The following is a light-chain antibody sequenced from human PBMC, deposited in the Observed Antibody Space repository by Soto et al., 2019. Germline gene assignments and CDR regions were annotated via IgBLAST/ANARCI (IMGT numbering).Light chain of an antibody. J-gene: IGKJ1*01. CDR3: QQYNSYSWT. Sequence: DIQMTQSPSTLSASVGDRVTITCRASQSLNSWLAWYQQKPGKAPKLLIYKASSLESGVPSRFSGSGSGTEFTLTISSLQPDDFAIYYCQQYNSYSWTFGQGTKVEIK. CDR1: QSLNSW. CDR2: KAS. V-gene: IGKV1-5*03.